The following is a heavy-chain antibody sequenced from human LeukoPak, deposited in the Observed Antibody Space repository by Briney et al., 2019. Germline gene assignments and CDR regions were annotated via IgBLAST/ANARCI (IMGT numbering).Heavy chain of an antibody. CDR2: LTDSGGNT. CDR3: AKSPLDTSMTIYFDY. D-gene: IGHD3-22*01. CDR1: GFTFSSYA. V-gene: IGHV3-23*01. Sequence: GGSLRLSCAASGFTFSSYAMSWVRQAPGKGLEWVSALTDSGGNTYYAGSVKGRFTISRDNSKNTLYLQMNSLRAEDTAIYYCAKSPLDTSMTIYFDYWGQGTLVTVSS. J-gene: IGHJ4*02.